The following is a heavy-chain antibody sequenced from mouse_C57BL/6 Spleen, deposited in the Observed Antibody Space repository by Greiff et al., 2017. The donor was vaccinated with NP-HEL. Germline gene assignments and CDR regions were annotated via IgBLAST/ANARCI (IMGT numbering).Heavy chain of an antibody. CDR1: GYTFTSYW. D-gene: IGHD3-3*01. CDR2: IYPGSGST. CDR3: ARRLGRRAMDY. Sequence: QVHVKQPGAELVKPGASVKMSCKASGYTFTSYWITWVKQRPGQGLEWIGDIYPGSGSTNYNEKFKSKATLTVDTSSSTAYMQLSSLTSEDSAVYYCARRLGRRAMDYWGQGTSVTVSS. V-gene: IGHV1-55*01. J-gene: IGHJ4*01.